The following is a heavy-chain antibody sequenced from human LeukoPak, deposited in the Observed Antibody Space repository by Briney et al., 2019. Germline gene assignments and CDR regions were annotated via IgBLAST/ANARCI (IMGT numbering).Heavy chain of an antibody. D-gene: IGHD6-13*01. Sequence: ASVKVSCKASGYTFTGYYMHWVRQAPGQGLEWVGWINPKSGGTNYAQKFQGRVTMTSDTSITTVYMELRSLRSDDTAVYYCARVAAADYFDYWGQGTLVTVSS. CDR1: GYTFTGYY. J-gene: IGHJ4*02. V-gene: IGHV1-2*02. CDR3: ARVAAADYFDY. CDR2: INPKSGGT.